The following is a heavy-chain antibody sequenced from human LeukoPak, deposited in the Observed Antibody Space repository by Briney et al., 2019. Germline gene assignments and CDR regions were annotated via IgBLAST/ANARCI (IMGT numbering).Heavy chain of an antibody. V-gene: IGHV3-53*05. CDR1: GFTVSSSY. CDR3: ARVGSSYDYYYGMDV. Sequence: TGGSLRLSCAASGFTVSSSYMSWVRQAPGKGLEWVSMLYSGGTTYYADSVKGRFTISRDNSKNTLYLQMNSLRAEDTAMYYCARVGSSYDYYYGMDVWGQGTTVTVPS. J-gene: IGHJ6*02. D-gene: IGHD6-13*01. CDR2: LYSGGTT.